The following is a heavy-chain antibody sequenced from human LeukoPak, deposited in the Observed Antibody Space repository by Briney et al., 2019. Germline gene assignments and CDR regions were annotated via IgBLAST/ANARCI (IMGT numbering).Heavy chain of an antibody. V-gene: IGHV3-33*01. CDR3: ASAPTTDYYYGMDV. CDR1: GFTFSSYG. CDR2: IWYDGSNK. D-gene: IGHD1-26*01. Sequence: GRSLRLSCAASGFTFSSYGMHWVRQAPGKGLEWVAVIWYDGSNKYYADSVKGRFTISRDNSKNTLYLQMNSLRAEDTAVYYCASAPTTDYYYGMDVWGKGTTVTVPS. J-gene: IGHJ6*04.